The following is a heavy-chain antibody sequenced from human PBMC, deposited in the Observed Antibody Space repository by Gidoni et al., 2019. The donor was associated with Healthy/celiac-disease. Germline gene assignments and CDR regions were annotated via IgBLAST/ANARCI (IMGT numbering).Heavy chain of an antibody. Sequence: EVQLLESGGGLVQPGGSLRLSCAASGFTFSSYAMSWVRQAPGKGLEWVSAISGSGGSTYYADSVKGRFTISRDTSKNSLYLQMNSLRAEVTAVYYCAKSLPNDYYDSSGYYYYYYYMDVWGKGTTVTVSS. V-gene: IGHV3-23*01. J-gene: IGHJ6*03. D-gene: IGHD3-22*01. CDR2: ISGSGGST. CDR3: AKSLPNDYYDSSGYYYYYYYMDV. CDR1: GFTFSSYA.